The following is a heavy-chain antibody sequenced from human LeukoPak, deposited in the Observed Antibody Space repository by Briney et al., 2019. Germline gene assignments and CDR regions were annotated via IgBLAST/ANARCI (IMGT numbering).Heavy chain of an antibody. D-gene: IGHD3-10*01. CDR1: GFTFSSYA. CDR2: ISYDGSNK. J-gene: IGHJ4*02. CDR3: ARASGLLWFGD. Sequence: GGSLRLSCAASGFTFSSYAMHWVRQAPGKGLEWVAVISYDGSNKYYADSVKGRFTISRDNSKNTLYLQMNSLRAVDTAVYYCARASGLLWFGDWGQGTLVTVSS. V-gene: IGHV3-30*04.